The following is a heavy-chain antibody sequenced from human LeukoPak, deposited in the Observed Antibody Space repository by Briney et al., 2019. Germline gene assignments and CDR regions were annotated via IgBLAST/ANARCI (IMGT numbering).Heavy chain of an antibody. CDR1: GGSISSGDFY. V-gene: IGHV4-31*03. D-gene: IGHD3-3*01. CDR2: THYSGSA. CDR3: ARAILTPSGFVWHFDL. Sequence: SDTLSLTCTVSGGSISSGDFYWSWIRQHPGKGLEWIGYTHYSGSAYYRPSLKSRVTISVDTSKSQFSLKLSSVTAADTAVYYCARAILTPSGFVWHFDLWGRGTLVTVSS. J-gene: IGHJ2*01.